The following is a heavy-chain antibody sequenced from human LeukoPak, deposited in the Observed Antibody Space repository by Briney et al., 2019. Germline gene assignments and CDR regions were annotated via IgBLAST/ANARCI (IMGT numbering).Heavy chain of an antibody. CDR1: GGSISISNYF. CDR2: IYYSGST. D-gene: IGHD6-19*01. V-gene: IGHV4-39*07. J-gene: IGHJ6*02. CDR3: ARIAGYASAWDEVFYYHGMDV. Sequence: PSETLSLTCNVSGGSISISNYFWGWLRQPPGKGLEWIGNIYYSGSTDYNPSLKSRVTISIDSSKNQFSLRLSLVTAADTGVYYCARIAGYASAWDEVFYYHGMDVWGQGSTVTVS.